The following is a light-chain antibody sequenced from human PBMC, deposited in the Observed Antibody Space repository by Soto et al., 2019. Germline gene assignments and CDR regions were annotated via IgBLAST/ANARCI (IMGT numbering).Light chain of an antibody. CDR2: GNS. CDR3: QSYDSSLSGFVV. Sequence: QSALTQPPSVSGAPGQRVTISCTGSSSNIGAGYDVHWYQQLPGPAPKLPIYGNSNRPAWVPDRFSGSKSGTSASLAITGLQAEDEADYYCQSYDSSLSGFVVFGGGTKLTVL. J-gene: IGLJ2*01. CDR1: SSNIGAGYD. V-gene: IGLV1-40*01.